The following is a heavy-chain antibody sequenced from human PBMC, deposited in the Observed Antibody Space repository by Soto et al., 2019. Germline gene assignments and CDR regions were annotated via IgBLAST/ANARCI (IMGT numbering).Heavy chain of an antibody. CDR2: INAGNGNT. D-gene: IGHD4-17*01. V-gene: IGHV1-3*01. CDR3: ARSVLGGYGDYVAYYYYGMDA. Sequence: ASVKVSCKASGYTFTGYAMHWVRQAPGQRLEWMGWINAGNGNTKYSQKFQGRVTITRDTSASTAYMELSSLRSEDTAVYYCARSVLGGYGDYVAYYYYGMDAWGQGTTVTVSS. CDR1: GYTFTGYA. J-gene: IGHJ6*02.